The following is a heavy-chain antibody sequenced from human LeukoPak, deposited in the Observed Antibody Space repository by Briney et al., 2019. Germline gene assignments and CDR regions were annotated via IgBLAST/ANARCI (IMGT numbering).Heavy chain of an antibody. V-gene: IGHV3-66*01. D-gene: IGHD2-15*01. J-gene: IGHJ4*02. Sequence: PSETLSLTCTVSGVSISSGGYYWSWIRQAPGRGLERVSVIYSGGSTYYADSVKGRFTISRDNSKNTLYLQMNSLRAEDTAVSYCARDRGYCSGGSCYSGFYYWGQGTLVTVSS. CDR2: IYSGGST. CDR3: ARDRGYCSGGSCYSGFYY. CDR1: GVSISSGGYY.